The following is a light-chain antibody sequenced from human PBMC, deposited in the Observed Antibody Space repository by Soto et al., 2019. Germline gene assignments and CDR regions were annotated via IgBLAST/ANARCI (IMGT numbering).Light chain of an antibody. Sequence: QSALTQPASVSGSPGQSITISCTGTSSDVGGYNYVSWYQQHPGKAPKFIIYDVSNRPSGVSNRFSGSKSGNTASLTISGLQAEDEADYYCSSYTPSNTRQIVFGPGTKVTVL. CDR1: SSDVGGYNY. V-gene: IGLV2-14*01. J-gene: IGLJ1*01. CDR3: SSYTPSNTRQIV. CDR2: DVS.